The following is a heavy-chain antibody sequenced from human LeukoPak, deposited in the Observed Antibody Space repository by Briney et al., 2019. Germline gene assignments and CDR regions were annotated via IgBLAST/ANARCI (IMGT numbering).Heavy chain of an antibody. CDR2: TYYRSKWYN. D-gene: IGHD1-26*01. CDR3: ARLVGASWFDS. Sequence: SQTLSLTCVISGDSVSSNSATWTWLRQSPSRGLEWLGRTYYRSKWYNDYAVSMKSRITINPDTSKNQFSLQLNSVTPEDTAVYYCARLVGASWFDSWGQGTLVTVSS. CDR1: GDSVSSNSAT. J-gene: IGHJ5*01. V-gene: IGHV6-1*01.